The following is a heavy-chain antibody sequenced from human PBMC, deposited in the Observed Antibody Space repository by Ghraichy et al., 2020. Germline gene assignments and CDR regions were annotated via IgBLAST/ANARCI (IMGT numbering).Heavy chain of an antibody. Sequence: GGSLRLSCAASGFTFSSYSMNWVRQAPGKGLEWVSYISSSSSTIYYADSVKGRFTISRDNAKNSLYLQMSSLRDEDTAVYYCARSDYPVDYWGQGTLVTVSS. CDR2: ISSSSSTI. CDR1: GFTFSSYS. J-gene: IGHJ4*02. V-gene: IGHV3-48*02. CDR3: ARSDYPVDY. D-gene: IGHD4/OR15-4a*01.